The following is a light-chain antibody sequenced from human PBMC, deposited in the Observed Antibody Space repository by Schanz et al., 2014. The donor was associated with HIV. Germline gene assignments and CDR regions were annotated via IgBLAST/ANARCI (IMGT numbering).Light chain of an antibody. CDR3: QQANVFPIS. Sequence: DIQMTQSPSSLSASVGDRVTITCRASQGIGSWLAWYQQKPGKVPKLLIYAASSLQSGVPSRFSGSGSGTDFTLTINSLQPEDFATYYCQQANVFPISFGQGTRLEIK. CDR2: AAS. CDR1: QGIGSW. V-gene: IGKV1-12*01. J-gene: IGKJ5*01.